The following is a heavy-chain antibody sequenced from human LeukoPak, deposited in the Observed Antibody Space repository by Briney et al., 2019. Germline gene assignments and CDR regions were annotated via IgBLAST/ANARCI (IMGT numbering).Heavy chain of an antibody. CDR1: VFTFSSYE. D-gene: IGHD4-17*01. CDR3: AGGDYGDYGSDY. Sequence: GGSLRLSCAASVFTFSSYEMNWVRQAPGKGLEWVSYISSSGFTTYYADSVKGRFTISRDNAKNSLYLQMNSLRAEDTAVYYCAGGDYGDYGSDYWGQGTLVTVSS. V-gene: IGHV3-48*03. J-gene: IGHJ4*02. CDR2: ISSSGFTT.